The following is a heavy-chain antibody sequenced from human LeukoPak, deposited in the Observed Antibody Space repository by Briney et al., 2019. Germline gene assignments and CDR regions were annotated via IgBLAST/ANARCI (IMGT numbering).Heavy chain of an antibody. V-gene: IGHV4-59*01. CDR1: GGSISSYY. CDR2: IYYTGTT. CDR3: ARGVAVAGTLPSDY. D-gene: IGHD6-19*01. Sequence: SETLSLTCTVSGGSISSYYWSWIRQPPGKGLEWIGYIYYTGTTNYNPSLKSRVIISVDTSKNQFSLNLSSVTAADTAVYYCARGVAVAGTLPSDYWGQGSLVTVSS. J-gene: IGHJ4*02.